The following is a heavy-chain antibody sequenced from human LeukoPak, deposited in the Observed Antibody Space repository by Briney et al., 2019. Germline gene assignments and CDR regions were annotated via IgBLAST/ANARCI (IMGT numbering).Heavy chain of an antibody. J-gene: IGHJ5*02. CDR3: ARDHHPYSSGFNWFDP. D-gene: IGHD6-19*01. V-gene: IGHV1-69*13. CDR1: GGTFSSYA. CDR2: IIPIFGTA. Sequence: GASVKVSCKASGGTFSSYAISWVRQAPGQGLEWMGGIIPIFGTANYAQKFQGRVMITADESTSTAYMELSSLRSEDTAVYYCARDHHPYSSGFNWFDPWGQGTLVTVSS.